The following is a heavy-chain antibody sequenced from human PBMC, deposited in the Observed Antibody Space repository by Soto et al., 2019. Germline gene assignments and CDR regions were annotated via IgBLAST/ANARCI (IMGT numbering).Heavy chain of an antibody. V-gene: IGHV3-11*06. CDR2: ISSSSGYT. J-gene: IGHJ4*02. Sequence: PGGSLRLSCAASGFTFSDYYMSWIRQAPGEGLELVSFISSSSGYTTYADSVMGRFTISRDNAKNSLYLQMNSLRAEDTAVYYCARDRYGYNYGSSLPPDYWGQGTLVTVSS. CDR1: GFTFSDYY. D-gene: IGHD5-18*01. CDR3: ARDRYGYNYGSSLPPDY.